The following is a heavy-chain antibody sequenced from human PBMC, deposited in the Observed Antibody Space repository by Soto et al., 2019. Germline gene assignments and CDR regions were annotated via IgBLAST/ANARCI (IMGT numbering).Heavy chain of an antibody. Sequence: QVQLVESGGGVVQPGRSLRLSCAASGFTFSSYGMHWVRQAPGKGLEWVAVISYDGSNKYYADSVKGRFTISRDNSKNTLYLQMNSLRAEDTAVYYCAKDFGYCGGDCYSVYYGMDVWGQGTTVTVSS. CDR1: GFTFSSYG. V-gene: IGHV3-30*18. J-gene: IGHJ6*02. D-gene: IGHD2-21*02. CDR3: AKDFGYCGGDCYSVYYGMDV. CDR2: ISYDGSNK.